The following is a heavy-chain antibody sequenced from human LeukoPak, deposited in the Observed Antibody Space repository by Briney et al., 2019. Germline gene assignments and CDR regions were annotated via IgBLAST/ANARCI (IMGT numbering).Heavy chain of an antibody. J-gene: IGHJ5*02. Sequence: ASVKVSCKASGGTFSSYAISWVRQAPGQGLEWMGRIIPILGIANYAQKFQGRVTMTRDTSISTAYMELSRLRSDDTAVYYCARDRADYYGSGSYYEDWFDPWGQGTLVTVSS. D-gene: IGHD3-10*01. CDR3: ARDRADYYGSGSYYEDWFDP. V-gene: IGHV1-69*04. CDR2: IIPILGIA. CDR1: GGTFSSYA.